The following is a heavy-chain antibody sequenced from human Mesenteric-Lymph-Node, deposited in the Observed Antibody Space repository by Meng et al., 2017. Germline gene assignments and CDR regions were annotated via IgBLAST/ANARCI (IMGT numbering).Heavy chain of an antibody. D-gene: IGHD3-10*01. V-gene: IGHV3-74*01. CDR1: GFSFSNYW. J-gene: IGHJ4*02. CDR3: ADITAGF. Sequence: VQLVGSGGGLVQPRGSLRLSCAASGFSFSNYWMHWVRQAPGKGLVWVSFINTDGSNTAYADSVKGRFTISRDNAKNTLYLQMNSLRVEDTAIYYCADITAGFWGQGTLVTVSS. CDR2: INTDGSNT.